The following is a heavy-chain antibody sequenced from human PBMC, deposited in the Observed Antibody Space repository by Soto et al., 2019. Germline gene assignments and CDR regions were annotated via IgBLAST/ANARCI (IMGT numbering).Heavy chain of an antibody. D-gene: IGHD1-7*01. CDR3: ARVLDWNYEYYYYYYGMDV. V-gene: IGHV1-69*13. J-gene: IGHJ6*02. CDR1: GGTFSRYA. CDR2: IIPIFGTA. Sequence: ASVKVSCKASGGTFSRYAISWVRQAPGQGLEWMGGIIPIFGTANYAQKFQGRVTITADESTSTAYMELSSLRSEDTAVYYCARVLDWNYEYYYYYYGMDVWGQGTTVTVSS.